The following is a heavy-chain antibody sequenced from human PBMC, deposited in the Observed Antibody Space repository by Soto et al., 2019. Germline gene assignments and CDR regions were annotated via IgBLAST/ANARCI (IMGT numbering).Heavy chain of an antibody. V-gene: IGHV1-2*02. CDR2: INPNSGGT. D-gene: IGHD3-22*01. CDR3: ARDTSGYNDY. Sequence: ASVKVSCKASGYTFTGYYMNWVRQAPGQGLEWMGWINPNSGGTNFAQKFQGRVTLTRDTSISTAYMELSKLRSDDTAVYYCARDTSGYNDYWGQGALVTVYS. CDR1: GYTFTGYY. J-gene: IGHJ4*02.